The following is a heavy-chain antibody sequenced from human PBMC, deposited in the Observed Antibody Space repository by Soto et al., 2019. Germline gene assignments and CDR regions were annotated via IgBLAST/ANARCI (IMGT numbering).Heavy chain of an antibody. J-gene: IGHJ5*02. CDR3: ARRGTGKWFDP. CDR1: GFTFSDYY. Sequence: VQLVESGGGLVKPGGSLRLSCAASGFTFSDYYMSWIRQAPGKGLEWVSYISGSGGTLYYADSVKGRITISRDNAKNSLYLQMDSLRVEDTAVYYCARRGTGKWFDPWGQGTLVTVSS. V-gene: IGHV3-11*01. CDR2: ISGSGGTL.